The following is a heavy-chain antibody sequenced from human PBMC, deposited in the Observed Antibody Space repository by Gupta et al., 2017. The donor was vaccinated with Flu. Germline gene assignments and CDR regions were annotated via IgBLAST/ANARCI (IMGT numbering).Heavy chain of an antibody. V-gene: IGHV3-7*01. CDR1: GLTFRNYW. Sequence: DVQLVESGGGSVQPGGSLRLSCAASGLTFRNYWMNWVRQAPGKGLEWVANIKKDGSDKYYVDSVKGRFTISRDNAKNSLYLQMDSLRAEDTAVYYCATPIGISELHFDSGGQGTLVTVSS. CDR2: IKKDGSDK. D-gene: IGHD5-24*01. CDR3: ATPIGISELHFDS. J-gene: IGHJ4*02.